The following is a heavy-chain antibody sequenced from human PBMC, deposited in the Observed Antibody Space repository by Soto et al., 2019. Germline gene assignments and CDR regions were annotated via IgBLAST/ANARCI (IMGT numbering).Heavy chain of an antibody. CDR1: GFTFSSYS. Sequence: EVQLVESGGGLVKPGGSLRLSCAASGFTFSSYSMNWVRQAPGKGLEWVSSISSSSSYIYYADSVKGRFTISRDNAKNSLYLQMNGLRAEDTAVYYCARGADDRGRPLGWFDPWGQGTLVTVSS. V-gene: IGHV3-21*01. CDR3: ARGADDRGRPLGWFDP. J-gene: IGHJ5*02. D-gene: IGHD3-10*01. CDR2: ISSSSSYI.